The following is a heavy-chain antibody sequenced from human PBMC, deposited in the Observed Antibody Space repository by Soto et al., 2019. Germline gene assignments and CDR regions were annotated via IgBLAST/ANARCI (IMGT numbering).Heavy chain of an antibody. Sequence: EVQLVESGGGLIQPGGSLRLSCAASGFTVSNNYMSWVRQAPGKGLEWVSVIYSGGSTYYADSVKGRFIISSDNSKNTLYLQMNSLRAEDTAVYYCARGSAVGAYYYYGMDVWGQGTTVTVS. D-gene: IGHD6-19*01. CDR3: ARGSAVGAYYYYGMDV. CDR1: GFTVSNNY. J-gene: IGHJ6*02. CDR2: IYSGGST. V-gene: IGHV3-53*01.